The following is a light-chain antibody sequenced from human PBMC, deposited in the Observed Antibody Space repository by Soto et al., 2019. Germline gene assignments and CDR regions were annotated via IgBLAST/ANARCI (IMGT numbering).Light chain of an antibody. J-gene: IGLJ1*01. CDR1: SSDVGGYTY. CDR2: EVN. Sequence: QSVLTQPASVSGSPRQSITISCTGASSDVGGYTYVSWYQQHPGKAPKLMIYEVNNRPSGVSSRFSGSKSGNTASLTISGLHAEDEADYYCSSYTSSSTLYVFGTGTKVTVL. CDR3: SSYTSSSTLYV. V-gene: IGLV2-14*01.